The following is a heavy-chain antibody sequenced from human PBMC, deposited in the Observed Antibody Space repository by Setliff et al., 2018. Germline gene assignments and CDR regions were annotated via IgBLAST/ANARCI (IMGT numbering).Heavy chain of an antibody. CDR3: AGHRGVEGYPVDY. V-gene: IGHV1-69*13. Sequence: ASVKVSCKASGGTFSSYTINWVRQAPGQGLEWMGGSIPIFGTANHAQNFQGRVTITSDEYTDTAYMELSSLTSDDTAVYYCAGHRGVEGYPVDYWGQGTLVTVSS. D-gene: IGHD3-10*01. CDR1: GGTFSSYT. CDR2: SIPIFGTA. J-gene: IGHJ4*02.